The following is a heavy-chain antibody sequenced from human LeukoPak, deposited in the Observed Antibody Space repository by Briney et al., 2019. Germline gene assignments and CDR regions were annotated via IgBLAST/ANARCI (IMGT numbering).Heavy chain of an antibody. D-gene: IGHD3-9*01. CDR1: GGSISSYY. V-gene: IGHV4-59*12. CDR2: IYYSGST. Sequence: SETLSLTCTVSGGSISSYYWSWIRQPPGKGLEWIGYIYYSGSTNYNPSLKSRVTISVDTSKNQFSLKLSSVTAADTAVYYCARGRGLRYFDWLFPPSFDYWGQGTLVTVSS. CDR3: ARGRGLRYFDWLFPPSFDY. J-gene: IGHJ4*02.